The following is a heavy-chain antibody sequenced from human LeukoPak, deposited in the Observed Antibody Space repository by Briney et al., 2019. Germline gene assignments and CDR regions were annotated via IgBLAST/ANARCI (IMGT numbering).Heavy chain of an antibody. Sequence: GGSLRLSCAASGFTFANSWIAWVRQAPGKGLEWVANIKQDGSTKHYADSLKGRFTISRDNPKNSLFLQMNNLRAEPTAIYYLTRDTIGCLDYWGQGVLVSVAS. J-gene: IGHJ4*02. CDR2: IKQDGSTK. CDR3: TRDTIGCLDY. V-gene: IGHV3-7*01. D-gene: IGHD2-8*01. CDR1: GFTFANSW.